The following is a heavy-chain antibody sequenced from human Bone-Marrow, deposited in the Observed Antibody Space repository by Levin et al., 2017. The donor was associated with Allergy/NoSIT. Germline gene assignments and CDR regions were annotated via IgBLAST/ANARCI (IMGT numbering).Heavy chain of an antibody. V-gene: IGHV4-39*01. D-gene: IGHD3-22*01. Sequence: SQTLSLTCTVSGGSISSSSYYWGWIRQPPGKGLEWIGSIYYSGSTYYNPSLKSRVTISVDTSKNQFSLKLSSVTAADTAVYYCARLDLDSSGSKGAFDIWGQGTMVTVSS. CDR3: ARLDLDSSGSKGAFDI. CDR2: IYYSGST. CDR1: GGSISSSSYY. J-gene: IGHJ3*02.